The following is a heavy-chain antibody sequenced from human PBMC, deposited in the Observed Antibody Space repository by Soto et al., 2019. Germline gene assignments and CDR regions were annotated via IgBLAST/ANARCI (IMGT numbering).Heavy chain of an antibody. CDR1: GFIFRDFY. CDR2: ISSSSSST. V-gene: IGHV3-11*06. D-gene: IGHD3-3*01. J-gene: IGHJ6*02. Sequence: QVQLLESGGGLVKPGGSLRLSCAASGFIFRDFYMSWIRQVPGKGLEWLSKISSSSSSTDYADSVKGRFTISRDNAKNSLYLQMGGLRAEDTAVYYCARDRGGGSIFGGDYGMGVWGQGTTVTVSS. CDR3: ARDRGGGSIFGGDYGMGV.